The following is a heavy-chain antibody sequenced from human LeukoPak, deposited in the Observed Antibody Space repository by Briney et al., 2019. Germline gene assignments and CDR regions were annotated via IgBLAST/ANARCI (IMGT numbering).Heavy chain of an antibody. Sequence: SETLSLTCAVYGGSFSGYYWSWIRQPPGKGLEWIGEINHSGSTNYNPSLKSRVTISVDTSKNQFSLKLSSVTAADTAVYYCASEATATGAPWGQGTLVTVSS. V-gene: IGHV4-34*01. CDR3: ASEATATGAP. CDR2: INHSGST. CDR1: GGSFSGYY. J-gene: IGHJ4*02. D-gene: IGHD6-25*01.